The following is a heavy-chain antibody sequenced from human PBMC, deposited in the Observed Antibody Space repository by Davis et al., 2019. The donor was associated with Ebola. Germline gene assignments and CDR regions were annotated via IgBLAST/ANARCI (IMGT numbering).Heavy chain of an antibody. CDR3: ARAPTAMVQGRWFDP. J-gene: IGHJ5*02. CDR2: IYYSGST. V-gene: IGHV4-39*07. CDR1: GGSISSSSYY. D-gene: IGHD5-18*01. Sequence: SETLSLTCTVSGGSISSSSYYWGWIRQPPGKGLEWIGSIYYSGSTNYNPSLKSRVTISVDTSKNQFSLKLSSVTAADTAVYYCARAPTAMVQGRWFDPWGQGTLVTVSS.